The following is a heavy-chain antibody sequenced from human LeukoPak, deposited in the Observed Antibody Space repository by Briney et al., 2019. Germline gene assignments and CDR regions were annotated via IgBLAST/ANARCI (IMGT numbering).Heavy chain of an antibody. CDR2: ISAYNGNT. Sequence: ASVKVSCKASGYTFTSYGISWVRQAPGQGREWMGWISAYNGNTNDAQKLQGRVTMTTDTSTSTAYMELRSLRSDGTAVYYCARDLWGGSSWYSGSSYWGQGTLVTVSS. D-gene: IGHD6-13*01. CDR1: GYTFTSYG. V-gene: IGHV1-18*01. J-gene: IGHJ4*02. CDR3: ARDLWGGSSWYSGSSY.